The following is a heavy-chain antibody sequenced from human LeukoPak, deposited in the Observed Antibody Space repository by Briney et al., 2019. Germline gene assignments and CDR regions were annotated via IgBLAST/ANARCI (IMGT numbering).Heavy chain of an antibody. CDR3: ATAGGVNSGSYPPPDF. V-gene: IGHV5-10-1*01. D-gene: IGHD1-26*01. Sequence: GESLKISCKGSGYIFTSYWITWVRQMPGKGLEWMGRINPSDSYTNYSPSFQGHVTISADKSVSTAYLQWSSLNASDTGMYYCATAGGVNSGSYPPPDFWGQGTMVTVSS. CDR2: INPSDSYT. J-gene: IGHJ3*01. CDR1: GYIFTSYW.